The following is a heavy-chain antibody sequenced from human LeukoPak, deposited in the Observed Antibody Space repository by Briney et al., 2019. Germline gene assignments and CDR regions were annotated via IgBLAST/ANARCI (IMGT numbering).Heavy chain of an antibody. D-gene: IGHD6-19*01. V-gene: IGHV3-33*01. CDR3: MRASRGWYFDY. Sequence: GGSLRLSCAASGFTLSSHGMHWVRQAPAKGLEWVGLIWYDGSKNYYGDFVKGRFTISRDNSKNTLYLEMHSLRAEDTAVYYCMRASRGWYFDYWGQGNLVTVSS. J-gene: IGHJ4*02. CDR2: IWYDGSKN. CDR1: GFTLSSHG.